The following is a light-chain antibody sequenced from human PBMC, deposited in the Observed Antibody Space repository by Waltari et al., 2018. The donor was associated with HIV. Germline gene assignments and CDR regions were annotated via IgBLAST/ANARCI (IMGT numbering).Light chain of an antibody. CDR3: GLYMGSGIWV. J-gene: IGLJ3*02. V-gene: IGLV8-61*01. CDR1: YGSVSTSYY. Sequence: QPVVTQEPSFSVSPGGTVPLTCGLSYGSVSTSYYPSWYQQTPDQAPRTLIYRTNTRSSGVPDRFSGSILGNKAALTITGAQADDESDYYCGLYMGSGIWVFGGGTKLTVL. CDR2: RTN.